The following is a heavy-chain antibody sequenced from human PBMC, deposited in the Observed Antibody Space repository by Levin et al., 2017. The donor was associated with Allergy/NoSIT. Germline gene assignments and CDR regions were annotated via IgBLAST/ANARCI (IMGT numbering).Heavy chain of an antibody. CDR3: VREGLYSGSLNYYFKD. J-gene: IGHJ4*02. D-gene: IGHD1-26*01. CDR1: DSSISGINY. Sequence: LQTLSLTCNVSDSSISGINYWGWIRQSPSKGLQWIGRISHTGSTSYSPSLANRVSMSVDKSKKQISLKLRSVTAADTAMYFCVREGLYSGSLNYYFKDWGQGTLVTVSS. CDR2: ISHTGST. V-gene: IGHV4-38-2*02.